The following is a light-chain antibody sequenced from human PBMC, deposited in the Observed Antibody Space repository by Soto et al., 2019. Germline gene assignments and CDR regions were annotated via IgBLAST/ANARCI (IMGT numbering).Light chain of an antibody. J-gene: IGKJ1*01. CDR2: GAS. CDR1: QSVSSN. V-gene: IGKV3-15*01. Sequence: EILMTLSPATLSVSPRERATLSCRASQSVSSNLAWYQQKPVQAPRLLIYGASTRATGIPARFSGSGSGTEFTLTISSLQSEDFAVHYCQQYNNGPPWTFGQGTKVDTK. CDR3: QQYNNGPPWT.